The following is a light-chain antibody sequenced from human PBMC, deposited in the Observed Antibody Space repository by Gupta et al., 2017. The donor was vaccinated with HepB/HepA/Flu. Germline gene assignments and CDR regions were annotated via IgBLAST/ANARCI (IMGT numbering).Light chain of an antibody. J-gene: IGKJ1*01. Sequence: DIQMTQSPSTLSASIGDKITITCRASQSIGSWLAWYQQTPGKAPKLLIYKASSLQSAVPSRFSGSGSETEFTLTISSLQPDDFATYYCQQYNAFPTFGQGTKVEIK. V-gene: IGKV1-5*03. CDR3: QQYNAFPT. CDR2: KAS. CDR1: QSIGSW.